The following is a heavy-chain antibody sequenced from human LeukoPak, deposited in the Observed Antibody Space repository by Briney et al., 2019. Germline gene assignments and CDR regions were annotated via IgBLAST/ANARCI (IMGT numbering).Heavy chain of an antibody. V-gene: IGHV4-34*01. D-gene: IGHD2-15*01. Sequence: PSETLSLTCAVYGGSFSGYYWSWIRQPPGKGLEWIGEINHSGSTNYNPSLKSRVTISVDTSKNQFSLKLSSVTAADTAVYYCARELGYCSGGSCPSHAFDIWGQGTIVTVSS. CDR2: INHSGST. CDR3: ARELGYCSGGSCPSHAFDI. CDR1: GGSFSGYY. J-gene: IGHJ3*02.